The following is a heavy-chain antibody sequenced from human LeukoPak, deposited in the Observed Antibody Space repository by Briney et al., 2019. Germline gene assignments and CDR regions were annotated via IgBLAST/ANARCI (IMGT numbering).Heavy chain of an antibody. CDR3: VREGNYYDSSGYYYVYYFDY. CDR1: GFTFSSYA. J-gene: IGHJ4*02. D-gene: IGHD3-22*01. Sequence: PGGSLRLSCAASGFTFSSYAMSWVRQAPGKGLEWVSVISDSGGRTYHADSVKGRFTISRDNSKNSLYLQMNSLRAEDTAVYYCVREGNYYDSSGYYYVYYFDYWGQGTLVTVSS. CDR2: ISDSGGRT. V-gene: IGHV3-23*01.